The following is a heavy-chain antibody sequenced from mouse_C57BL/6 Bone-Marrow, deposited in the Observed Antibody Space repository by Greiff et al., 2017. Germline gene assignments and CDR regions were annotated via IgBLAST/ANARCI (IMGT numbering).Heavy chain of an antibody. CDR1: GYTFTSYW. J-gene: IGHJ3*01. CDR3: TRDGYADWFAY. Sequence: VQLQQPGAELVMPGASVKLSCKASGYTFTSYWMHWVKQRPGQGLEWIGEIDPSDSYTNYNQKFKGKSTLTVDKSSSTAYMQLSSLTSEDSAVYYCTRDGYADWFAYWGQGTTVTVSA. CDR2: IDPSDSYT. V-gene: IGHV1-69*01. D-gene: IGHD2-14*01.